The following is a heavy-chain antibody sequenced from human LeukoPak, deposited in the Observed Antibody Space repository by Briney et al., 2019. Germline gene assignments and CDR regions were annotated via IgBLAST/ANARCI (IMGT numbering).Heavy chain of an antibody. CDR2: IKQDGSEK. V-gene: IGHV3-7*01. J-gene: IGHJ4*02. D-gene: IGHD6-13*01. CDR3: ARDDSTSWYKD. Sequence: GGSLRLSCAASGFTFSSYWMSWVRQAPGKGLEGLPNIKQDGSEKYYVDSVKGRFTISRDNAKNSLYLQMNSLRAEDTAVYYCARDDSTSWYKDWGQGTLVTVSS. CDR1: GFTFSSYW.